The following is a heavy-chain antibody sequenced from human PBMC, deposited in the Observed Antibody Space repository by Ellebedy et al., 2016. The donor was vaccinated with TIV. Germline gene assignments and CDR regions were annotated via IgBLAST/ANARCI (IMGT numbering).Heavy chain of an antibody. CDR2: IYQDGSEK. D-gene: IGHD4-17*01. CDR1: GFSFRSYW. J-gene: IGHJ5*01. Sequence: PGGSLRLSCVASGFSFRSYWMSWVRQAPGKGLEWVANIYQDGSEKYYVDSVEGRFTISRDNAKNVLYLEMKSLRAEDTAVYYCARRGSYGDYAVHVNSWFDSWGQGTPVTVSP. CDR3: ARRGSYGDYAVHVNSWFDS. V-gene: IGHV3-7*01.